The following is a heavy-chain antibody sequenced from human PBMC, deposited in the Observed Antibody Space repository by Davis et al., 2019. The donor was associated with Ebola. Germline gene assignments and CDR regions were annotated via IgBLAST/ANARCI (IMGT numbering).Heavy chain of an antibody. D-gene: IGHD2-2*02. J-gene: IGHJ2*01. V-gene: IGHV1-3*01. CDR1: GYTFTSYA. CDR3: ARDRIGYCISTSCYTDWYFDL. CDR2: INAGNGNT. Sequence: ASVKVSCKASGYTFTSYAMHWVRQAPGQRLEWMGWINAGNGNTKYSQKFQGRVTITRDTSASTAYMELSSLRSEDTAVYYCARDRIGYCISTSCYTDWYFDLWGRGTLVTVSS.